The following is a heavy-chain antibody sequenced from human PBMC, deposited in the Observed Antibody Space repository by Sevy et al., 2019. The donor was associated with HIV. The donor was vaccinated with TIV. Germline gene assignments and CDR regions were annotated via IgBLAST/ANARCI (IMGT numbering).Heavy chain of an antibody. Sequence: GGSLRLSCAVSGFTFSTYSMNWVRQAPGKGLEWVSSISSSSSYIYYADSVKGRFTISRDNAKNSLYLQMNSLRAEDTDTDDYARRTGNSGCFDSFDIWGQGTMVTVSS. CDR2: ISSSSSYI. V-gene: IGHV3-21*01. D-gene: IGHD5-12*01. J-gene: IGHJ3*02. CDR3: ARRTGNSGCFDSFDI. CDR1: GFTFSTYS.